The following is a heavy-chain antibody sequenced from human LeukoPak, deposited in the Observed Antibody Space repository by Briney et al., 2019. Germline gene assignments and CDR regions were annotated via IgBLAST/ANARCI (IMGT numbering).Heavy chain of an antibody. V-gene: IGHV1-69*13. Sequence: SVRVSCKASGGTFSSYAISWVRQAPGQGLEWMGGIIPIFGTANYAQKFQGRVTITADESTSTAYMELSSLRSEDTAVYYCARDWAPGYSSSWYDRFDPWGQGTLVTVSS. CDR3: ARDWAPGYSSSWYDRFDP. CDR2: IIPIFGTA. D-gene: IGHD6-13*01. CDR1: GGTFSSYA. J-gene: IGHJ5*02.